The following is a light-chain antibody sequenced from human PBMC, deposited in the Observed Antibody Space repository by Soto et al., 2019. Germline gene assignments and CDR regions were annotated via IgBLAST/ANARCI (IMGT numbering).Light chain of an antibody. Sequence: EIVLTQSPGTLSLSPGERATLSCRASKSVSSNYLARYQQKPGQAPRPLIYGASSRATGIADRFSGSGAGTDFTLTISRLESEYYAVYYCHQYVSSPWTFGQGTKVEMK. CDR3: HQYVSSPWT. V-gene: IGKV3-20*01. CDR2: GAS. CDR1: KSVSSNY. J-gene: IGKJ1*01.